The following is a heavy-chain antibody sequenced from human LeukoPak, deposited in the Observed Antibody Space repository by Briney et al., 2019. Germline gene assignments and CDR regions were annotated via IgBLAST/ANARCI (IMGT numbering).Heavy chain of an antibody. V-gene: IGHV3-33*01. CDR2: IWYDGSNK. J-gene: IGHJ4*02. CDR1: GFTFSSYG. Sequence: GGSLRLSCAASGFTFSSYGMHWARQAPGKGREWVAVIWYDGSNKYYADSVKGRFTISRDNSKNTLYLQMNSLSAEDTAVYYCARNSDYGGNSYSDYWGQGTLVTVSS. D-gene: IGHD4-23*01. CDR3: ARNSDYGGNSYSDY.